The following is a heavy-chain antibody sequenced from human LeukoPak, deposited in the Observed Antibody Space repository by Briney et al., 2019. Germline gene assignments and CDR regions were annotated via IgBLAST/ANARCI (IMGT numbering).Heavy chain of an antibody. CDR1: GFTFSSYT. V-gene: IGHV3-21*01. Sequence: GGSLRLSCAASGFTFSSYTMTWVRQAPGKGLEWVSYISSNSSYIYYADSVKGRFTISRDNAENSLYLQMNSLRAEDTAVYYCARGSEGYCSGGGCYYGMDVWGQGTTVTVSS. CDR3: ARGSEGYCSGGGCYYGMDV. J-gene: IGHJ6*01. CDR2: ISSNSSYI. D-gene: IGHD2-15*01.